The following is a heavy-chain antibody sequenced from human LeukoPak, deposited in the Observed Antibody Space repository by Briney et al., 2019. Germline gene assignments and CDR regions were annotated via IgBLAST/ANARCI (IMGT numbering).Heavy chain of an antibody. CDR3: ARVGDASSGWYEVWYFDY. V-gene: IGHV3-7*01. Sequence: PGGSLRLSCAASGFTFSTYWMSWVRQAPGKGLEWVANIQQDGSEKYYVDSVKGRFTISRDNAKNSLYLQMNSLRAEDTAVYYCARVGDASSGWYEVWYFDYWGQGTLVTVSS. J-gene: IGHJ4*02. D-gene: IGHD6-19*01. CDR2: IQQDGSEK. CDR1: GFTFSTYW.